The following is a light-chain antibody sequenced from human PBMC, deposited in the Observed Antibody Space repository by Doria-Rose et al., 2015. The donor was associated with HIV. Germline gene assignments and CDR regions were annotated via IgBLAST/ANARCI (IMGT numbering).Light chain of an antibody. CDR2: DAS. CDR3: QQYGTSRGT. V-gene: IGKV3-20*01. Sequence: TQSPRILSLSPAERATLSCRASQRVKSSYLAWYQQKPGQAPRLLIYDASTRATGIPDRFSGSGPWTDFTLTISRLEPEDVAVYYCQQYGTSRGTFGQGTRLEIK. CDR1: QRVKSSY. J-gene: IGKJ5*01.